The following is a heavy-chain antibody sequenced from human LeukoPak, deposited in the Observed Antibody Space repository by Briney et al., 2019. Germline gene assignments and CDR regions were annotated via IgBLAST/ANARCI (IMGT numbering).Heavy chain of an antibody. V-gene: IGHV3-20*04. CDR3: ASEGIVGAPEGEY. D-gene: IGHD1-26*01. Sequence: PGGALRLSCAASGFTFDDYGMSWVRQAPGKGLEWVSGINWNGGSTGYADSVKGRFTISRDNAKNSLYLQMSSLRGEDTALYSCASEGIVGAPEGEYWGQGTLVTVSS. CDR2: INWNGGST. CDR1: GFTFDDYG. J-gene: IGHJ4*02.